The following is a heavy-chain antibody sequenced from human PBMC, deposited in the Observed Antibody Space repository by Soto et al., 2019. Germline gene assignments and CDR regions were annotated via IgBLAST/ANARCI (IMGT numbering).Heavy chain of an antibody. CDR3: AKDHRGGPPRYSGYGMDV. Sequence: GGSLRLSCAASGFTFSSYGMHWVRQAPGKGLEWVAVISYDGSNKYYADSVKGRFTISRDNSKNTLYLQMNSLRAEDTAVYYCAKDHRGGPPRYSGYGMDVWGQGTTVTVSS. CDR2: ISYDGSNK. V-gene: IGHV3-30*18. J-gene: IGHJ6*02. D-gene: IGHD5-18*01. CDR1: GFTFSSYG.